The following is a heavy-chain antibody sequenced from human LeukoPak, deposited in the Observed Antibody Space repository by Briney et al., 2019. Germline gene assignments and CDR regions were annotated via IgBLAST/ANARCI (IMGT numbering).Heavy chain of an antibody. CDR1: GYTFTSYG. D-gene: IGHD2-2*01. Sequence: GASVKDSCKASGYTFTSYGISWVRQAPGQGLEWMGWISAYNGNTNYAQKLQGRVTMTTDTSTSTAYMELRSLRSDDTAVYYCARVPDLFSTSFVDYWGQGTLVTVSS. CDR3: ARVPDLFSTSFVDY. J-gene: IGHJ4*02. V-gene: IGHV1-18*01. CDR2: ISAYNGNT.